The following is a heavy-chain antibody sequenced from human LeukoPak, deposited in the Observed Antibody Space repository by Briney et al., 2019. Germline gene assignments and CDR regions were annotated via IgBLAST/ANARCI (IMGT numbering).Heavy chain of an antibody. CDR1: GFIVSSNY. CDR3: AKNQYDFWSGYYSFDP. D-gene: IGHD3-3*01. V-gene: IGHV3-53*01. J-gene: IGHJ5*02. Sequence: GGSLRLSCAASGFIVSSNYMAWVRQAPGKGLEWVSVIYSGGSSYYADSVKGRFTISRDNSKNTLYLQMSSLRAEDTAVYYCAKNQYDFWSGYYSFDPWGQGTLVTVSS. CDR2: IYSGGSS.